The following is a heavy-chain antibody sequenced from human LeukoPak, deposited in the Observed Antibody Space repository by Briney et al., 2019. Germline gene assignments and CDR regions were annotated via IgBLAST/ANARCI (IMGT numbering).Heavy chain of an antibody. CDR1: GFTFSSYA. Sequence: GGSLRLSCAASGFTFSSYAINWVRQAPGKGLEWVSGISGSGESTYYADSVKGRFTISRDNSKNTLYLQMNSLRAEDTAVYYCAKVWQQPFYYFDCGGQGTLVTVS. CDR2: ISGSGEST. V-gene: IGHV3-23*01. CDR3: AKVWQQPFYYFDC. D-gene: IGHD6-13*01. J-gene: IGHJ4*02.